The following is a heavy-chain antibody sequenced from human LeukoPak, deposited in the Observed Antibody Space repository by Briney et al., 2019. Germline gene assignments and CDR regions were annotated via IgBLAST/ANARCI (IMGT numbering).Heavy chain of an antibody. V-gene: IGHV1-2*04. CDR1: GYTFTSYD. D-gene: IGHD6-19*01. J-gene: IGHJ6*02. CDR3: ARATPSSGWYGVNYYYGMDV. CDR2: INPNSGGT. Sequence: ASVKVSCKASGYTFTSYDINWVRQATGQGLEWMGWINPNSGGTNYAQKFQGWVTMTRDTSISTAYMELSRLRSDDTAVYYCARATPSSGWYGVNYYYGMDVWGQGTTVTVSS.